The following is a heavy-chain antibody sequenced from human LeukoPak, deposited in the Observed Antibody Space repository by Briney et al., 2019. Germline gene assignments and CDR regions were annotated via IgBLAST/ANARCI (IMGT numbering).Heavy chain of an antibody. Sequence: ASAKVSCKASGYTFTDYYMHWVRQAPGQGLEWMVWINPKSGDTNYAQKFQGRVTLTRDTSISSAYMELSRLIPDDTALYYCARGFYNWNDRWFDPWGQGTLVILSS. D-gene: IGHD1-20*01. V-gene: IGHV1-2*02. CDR2: INPKSGDT. CDR1: GYTFTDYY. J-gene: IGHJ5*02. CDR3: ARGFYNWNDRWFDP.